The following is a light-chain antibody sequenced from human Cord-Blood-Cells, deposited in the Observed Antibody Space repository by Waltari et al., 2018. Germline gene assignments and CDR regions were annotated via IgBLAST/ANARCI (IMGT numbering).Light chain of an antibody. Sequence: IVLTQSPATLCLSPGERATISCRASQSVSSYLAWYQQKPGQAPRLLIYDASSMPTGIPARFSGSGSGTDFTLTISSLEPEDFAVYYCQQRSNWPLTFGGGTKVEIK. J-gene: IGKJ4*01. V-gene: IGKV3-11*01. CDR3: QQRSNWPLT. CDR2: DAS. CDR1: QSVSSY.